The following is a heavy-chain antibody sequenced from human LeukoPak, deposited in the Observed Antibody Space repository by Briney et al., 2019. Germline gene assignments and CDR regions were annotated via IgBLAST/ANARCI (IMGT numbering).Heavy chain of an antibody. V-gene: IGHV3-48*01. CDR1: GFTFSSYS. J-gene: IGHJ4*02. CDR3: SRNLGLWVGGEGGY. CDR2: ISSSSSTI. Sequence: PGGSLRLSCAASGFTFSSYSMNWVRQAPGKGLEWVSYISSSSSTIYYADSVKGRFTISRDNAKNSLYLQMNSLRAEDTAVYYCSRNLGLWVGGEGGYWGQGTLVTVSS. D-gene: IGHD3-10*01.